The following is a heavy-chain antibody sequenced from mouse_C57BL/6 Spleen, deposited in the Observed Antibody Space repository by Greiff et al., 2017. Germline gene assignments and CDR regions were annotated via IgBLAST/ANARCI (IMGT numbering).Heavy chain of an antibody. D-gene: IGHD1-3*01. CDR2: FHPYNDDT. Sequence: VQLLQSGAELVKPGASVKMSCKASGYTFTTYPIEWMKQNHGKSLEWIGNFHPYNDDTKYNEQFKGKATLTVEKSYSTVYLELILLTADDSAVYCGARGGSLGYAMDYWGQGTTVTVSS. J-gene: IGHJ4*01. CDR3: ARGGSLGYAMDY. CDR1: GYTFTTYP. V-gene: IGHV1-47*01.